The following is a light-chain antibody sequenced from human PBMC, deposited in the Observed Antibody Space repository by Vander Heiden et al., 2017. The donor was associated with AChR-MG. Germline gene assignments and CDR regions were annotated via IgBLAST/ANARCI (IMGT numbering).Light chain of an antibody. CDR3: QQRSSWPLT. V-gene: IGKV3-11*01. J-gene: IGKJ4*01. CDR1: QSVNTY. Sequence: EIVLTQSPATLSLSPGERATLSCRASQSVNTYLAWYQQKPGQAPRLLIYDVSNRATGIPARFSGSGSGTDFTHTISSLDPEDFAVYYCQQRSSWPLTFGGGTKVEIK. CDR2: DVS.